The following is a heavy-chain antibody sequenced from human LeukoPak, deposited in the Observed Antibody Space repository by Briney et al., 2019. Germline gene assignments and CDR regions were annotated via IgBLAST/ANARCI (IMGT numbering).Heavy chain of an antibody. CDR1: GYSITSGYF. Sequence: SETLSLTCGVSGYSITSGYFWGWIRQPLGKGLEWIGSIYHSGTTYYNPSLKSRVTISVDTSKNQFSLKLSSVTAADTAVYYCARPPDSSDYGAAFDFWGQGTLVTVSS. J-gene: IGHJ4*02. CDR3: ARPPDSSDYGAAFDF. D-gene: IGHD4-17*01. V-gene: IGHV4-38-2*01. CDR2: IYHSGTT.